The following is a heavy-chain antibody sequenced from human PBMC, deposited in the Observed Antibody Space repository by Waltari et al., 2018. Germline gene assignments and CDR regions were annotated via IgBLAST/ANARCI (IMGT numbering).Heavy chain of an antibody. Sequence: QVQLVQSGAEVKKPGASVKVSCKASGYTFTSSAMHWVRQAPGKRLEWMGWINAGNGNTKYSQEFQGRVTITRDTSASTAYMELSSLRSEDMAVYYCARAPRYCSGGSCFFFDYWGQGTLVTVSS. V-gene: IGHV1-3*03. D-gene: IGHD2-15*01. CDR3: ARAPRYCSGGSCFFFDY. CDR2: INAGNGNT. CDR1: GYTFTSSA. J-gene: IGHJ4*02.